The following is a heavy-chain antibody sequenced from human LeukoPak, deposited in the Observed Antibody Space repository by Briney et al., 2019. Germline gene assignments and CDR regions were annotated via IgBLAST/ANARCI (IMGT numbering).Heavy chain of an antibody. D-gene: IGHD3-22*01. V-gene: IGHV1-69*05. Sequence: SVKVSCKASGYTFTGYFMHWVRQAPEQGLEWMGRIIPIFGTANYAQKFQGRVTITTDESTSTAYMELSSLRSEDTAVYYCASSQGGAYYYDSSAHYWGQGTLVTVSS. CDR3: ASSQGGAYYYDSSAHY. CDR2: IIPIFGTA. CDR1: GYTFTGYF. J-gene: IGHJ4*02.